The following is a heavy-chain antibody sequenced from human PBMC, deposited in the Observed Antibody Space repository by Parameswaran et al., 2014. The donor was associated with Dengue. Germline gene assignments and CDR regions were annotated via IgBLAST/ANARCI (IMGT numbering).Heavy chain of an antibody. J-gene: IGHJ6*02. D-gene: IGHD4-17*01. V-gene: IGHV4-59*01. CDR3: ARAGGTTVTSYYYYYYGMDA. CDR2: IYYSGST. Sequence: RWIRQPPGKGLEWIGYIYYSGSTNYNPSLKSRVTISVDTSKNQFSLKLSSVTAADTAVYYCARAGGTTVTSYYYYYYGMDAWGQGTTVTVSS.